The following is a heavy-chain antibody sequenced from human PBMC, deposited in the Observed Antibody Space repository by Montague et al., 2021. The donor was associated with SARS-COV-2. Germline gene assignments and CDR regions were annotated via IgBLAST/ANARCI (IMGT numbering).Heavy chain of an antibody. J-gene: IGHJ3*02. Sequence: SETLSLTCTVSGRSISRYSWTWIRQPPGKGLEWIGYIYSSGSTNYNPSLTSRVTISVDTSKNQFSLKLSSVAAADTAVYYCARVGRGSSWYEVAFDIWGQGTMVTVSS. D-gene: IGHD6-13*01. CDR1: GRSISRYS. V-gene: IGHV4-59*01. CDR2: IYSSGST. CDR3: ARVGRGSSWYEVAFDI.